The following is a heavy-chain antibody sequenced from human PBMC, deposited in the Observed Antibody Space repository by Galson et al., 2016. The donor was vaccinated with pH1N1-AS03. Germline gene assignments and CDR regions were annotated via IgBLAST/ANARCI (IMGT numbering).Heavy chain of an antibody. J-gene: IGHJ4*02. CDR2: ITGAGDCT. CDR1: GFTFNGYN. Sequence: SLRLSCAASGFTFNGYNMHWVRQSSGKGLDWVALITGAGDCTFSADSVKGRCTISRDNTKNSLYLQMDSLRGDDTALYYCVQDTGGFGYYYTFDYWGLGTLVTVSS. V-gene: IGHV3-43D*03. D-gene: IGHD3-22*01. CDR3: VQDTGGFGYYYTFDY.